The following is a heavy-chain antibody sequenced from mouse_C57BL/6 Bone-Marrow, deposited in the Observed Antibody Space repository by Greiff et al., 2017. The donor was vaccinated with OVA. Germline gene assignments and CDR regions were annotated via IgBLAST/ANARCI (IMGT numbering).Heavy chain of an antibody. V-gene: IGHV14-4*01. CDR2: IDPENGDT. Sequence: DVHLVESGAELVRPGASVKLSCTASGFNIKDDYMHWVKQRPEQGLEWIGWIDPENGDTEYASKFQGKATITADTSSNTAYLQLSSLTSEDTAVYYCTTFDYDVWFAYWGQGTLVTVSA. CDR3: TTFDYDVWFAY. D-gene: IGHD2-4*01. J-gene: IGHJ3*01. CDR1: GFNIKDDY.